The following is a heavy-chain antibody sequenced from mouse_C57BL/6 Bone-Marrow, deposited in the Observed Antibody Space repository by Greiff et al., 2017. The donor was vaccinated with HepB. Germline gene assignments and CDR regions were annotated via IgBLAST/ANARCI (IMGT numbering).Heavy chain of an antibody. D-gene: IGHD3-2*02. CDR3: VSYSSGFAY. CDR1: GFSFNTYA. Sequence: DVHLVESGGGLVQPKGSLKLSCAASGFSFNTYAMNWVRQAPGKGLEWVARIRSKSNNYATYYADSVKDRFTISRDDSESMLYLQMNNLKTEDTAMYYCVSYSSGFAYWGQGTLVTVSA. V-gene: IGHV10-1*01. J-gene: IGHJ3*01. CDR2: IRSKSNNYAT.